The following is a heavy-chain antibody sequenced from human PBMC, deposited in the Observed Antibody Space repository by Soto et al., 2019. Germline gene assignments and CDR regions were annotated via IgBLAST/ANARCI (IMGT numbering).Heavy chain of an antibody. D-gene: IGHD3-22*01. J-gene: IGHJ4*02. V-gene: IGHV3-23*01. Sequence: GDSLRLSLSASGFPFSSYAVSWVRPAPGKGPEWISSISGSGSTIYYADSVKGRFTISRDNSKNTLYLQMSSLRAEDTAVYYCAKVFYYYDSSGYYYFDYWGQGTLVTVS. CDR3: AKVFYYYDSSGYYYFDY. CDR2: ISGSGSTI. CDR1: GFPFSSYA.